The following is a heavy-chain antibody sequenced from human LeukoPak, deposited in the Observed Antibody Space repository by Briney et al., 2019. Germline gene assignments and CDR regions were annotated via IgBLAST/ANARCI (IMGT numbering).Heavy chain of an antibody. V-gene: IGHV4-34*01. CDR1: GGSFSGYY. CDR2: INHSGST. D-gene: IGHD6-13*01. J-gene: IGHJ5*02. Sequence: SETLSLTCAVYGGSFSGYYWSWIRQPPGKGLEWIGEINHSGSTNHNPSLKSRVTISVDTSKNQFSLKLSSVTAADTAVYYCARSQSIAAAGTGNNWFDPWGQGTLVTVSS. CDR3: ARSQSIAAAGTGNNWFDP.